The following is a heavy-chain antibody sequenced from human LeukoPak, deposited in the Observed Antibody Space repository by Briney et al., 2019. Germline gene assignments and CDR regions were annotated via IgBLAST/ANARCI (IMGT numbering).Heavy chain of an antibody. J-gene: IGHJ4*02. CDR3: ARDSGVWSGSYEARPYYYYFDY. V-gene: IGHV7-4-1*02. D-gene: IGHD1-26*01. CDR1: GYTFTSYG. CDR2: INTNTGNP. Sequence: GASVKVSCKASGYTFTSYGITWVRQAPGQGLEWMGWINTNTGNPTYAQGFTGRFVLSLDTSVSTAYLQISSLKAEDTAVYYCARDSGVWSGSYEARPYYYYFDYWGQGTLVTVSS.